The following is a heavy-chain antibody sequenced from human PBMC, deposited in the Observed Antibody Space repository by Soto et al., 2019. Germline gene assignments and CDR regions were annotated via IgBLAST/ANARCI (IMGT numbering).Heavy chain of an antibody. J-gene: IGHJ4*02. V-gene: IGHV4-34*01. CDR2: INHSGGT. D-gene: IGHD6-13*01. CDR1: GGSFSGYY. Sequence: QVQLQQWGAGLLKPSETLSLTCAVYGGSFSGYYWSWIRQPPGKGLEWIGEINHSGGTNYNPSLKSRVTISVDTSKNQFSLKLTSVTAADTAVYYCARTYSSSWSPFEYWGQGTLVTFSS. CDR3: ARTYSSSWSPFEY.